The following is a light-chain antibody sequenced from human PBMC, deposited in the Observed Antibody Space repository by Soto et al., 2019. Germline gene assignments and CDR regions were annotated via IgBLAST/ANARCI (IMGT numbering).Light chain of an antibody. CDR1: QSISSW. V-gene: IGKV1-5*03. J-gene: IGKJ1*01. Sequence: DLQMTQSPSTLSASVGDRVTITCRASQSISSWLAWYQQKAGKAPKLLIYKASSLQSGVPSRFSGSGSGTEFTLTISSLQPDDFATYYCQQYNSYWTFGQGTKVDIK. CDR2: KAS. CDR3: QQYNSYWT.